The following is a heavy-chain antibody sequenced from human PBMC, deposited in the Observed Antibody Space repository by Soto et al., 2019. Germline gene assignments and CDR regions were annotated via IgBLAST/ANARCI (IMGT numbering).Heavy chain of an antibody. D-gene: IGHD6-13*01. CDR2: IIPILGIA. J-gene: IGHJ6*02. CDR1: GGTFSSYT. CDR3: ARSLAAAGTRYYYGMDV. Sequence: ASVKVSCKASGGTFSSYTISWVRQAPGQGLEWMGRIIPILGIANYAQKFQGRVTITADKSTSTTYMELSSLRSEDTAVYYCARSLAAAGTRYYYGMDVWGQGTTVTVSS. V-gene: IGHV1-69*02.